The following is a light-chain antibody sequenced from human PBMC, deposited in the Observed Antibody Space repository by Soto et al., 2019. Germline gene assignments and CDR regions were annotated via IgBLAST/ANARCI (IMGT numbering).Light chain of an antibody. J-gene: IGKJ4*01. CDR2: GAY. V-gene: IGKV3-20*01. CDR1: QRVSRTY. Sequence: ILLTHSPGALSLSPGERATLSCRASQRVSRTYFAWYQQKPGQSPRLLIYGAYSRATGIPDRFSGSGSGTDLTINISTIAPEDFAVYYCKKSSRSTQLNFGGGTKV. CDR3: KKSSRSTQLN.